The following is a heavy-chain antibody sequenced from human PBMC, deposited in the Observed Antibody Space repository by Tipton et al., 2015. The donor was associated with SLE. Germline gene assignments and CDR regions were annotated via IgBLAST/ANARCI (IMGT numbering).Heavy chain of an antibody. CDR1: GASISSYY. J-gene: IGHJ5*02. V-gene: IGHV4-59*08. Sequence: LRLSCNVSGASISSYYWSWIRQTPGKGLEWIGYRYYSGSTNYNPSLKSRVTISVDRSKNQFSLKLSSVTAADTAVYYCARHRTYSSSWDGYNWFDPWGQGTLVTVSS. CDR3: ARHRTYSSSWDGYNWFDP. CDR2: RYYSGST. D-gene: IGHD6-13*01.